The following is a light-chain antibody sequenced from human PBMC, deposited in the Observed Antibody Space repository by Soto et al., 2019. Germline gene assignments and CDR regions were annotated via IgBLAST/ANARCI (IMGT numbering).Light chain of an antibody. V-gene: IGKV3-15*01. CDR2: GAS. CDR1: QSVSVN. J-gene: IGKJ5*01. Sequence: EVVLTQSPAILSLSPGERATLSCRASQSVSVNFAWYQQKPGQAPRLLIYGASTRATDMPGRFSGRGSGTEFTLTINSLQSDDFGVYYCQQYLNFPITFGQGTRLEIK. CDR3: QQYLNFPIT.